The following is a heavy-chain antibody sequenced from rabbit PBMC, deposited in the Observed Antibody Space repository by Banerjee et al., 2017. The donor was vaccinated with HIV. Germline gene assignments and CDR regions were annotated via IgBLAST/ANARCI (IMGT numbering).Heavy chain of an antibody. J-gene: IGHJ4*01. CDR2: IITSSGST. V-gene: IGHV1S43*01. CDR1: GIDFSSYYY. D-gene: IGHD8-1*01. Sequence: QQQLEESGGGLVKPGGTLTLTCKASGIDFSSYYYMCWVRQAPGKGLELIACIITSSGSTWYASWAKGRFTISKTSSTTVTLQMTSLTAADTATCFCARSAGGGDYDAYYFNLWGPGTLVTVS. CDR3: ARSAGGGDYDAYYFNL.